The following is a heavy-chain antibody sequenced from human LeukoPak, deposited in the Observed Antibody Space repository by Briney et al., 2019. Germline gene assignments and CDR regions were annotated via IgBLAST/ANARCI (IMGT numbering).Heavy chain of an antibody. J-gene: IGHJ4*02. CDR1: GGSIRSYY. V-gene: IGHV4-59*01. CDR2: IYYSGST. CDR3: ARAGHYYDSSGYYLLR. Sequence: ETLSLTCLVSGGSIRSYYWRWIRQPPGKGLAWIGYIYYSGSTNYNPSLKSRVTITIDPYKNQFSLKLSSVTAADTAVYYCARAGHYYDSSGYYLLRWGQGTLVTVAS. D-gene: IGHD3-22*01.